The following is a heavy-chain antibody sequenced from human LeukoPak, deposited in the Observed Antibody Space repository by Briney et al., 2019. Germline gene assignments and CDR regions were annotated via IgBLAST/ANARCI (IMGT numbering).Heavy chain of an antibody. CDR3: ARDYCSSTSCLFDY. CDR1: GYTITSYG. D-gene: IGHD2-2*01. CDR2: ISAYNGNT. J-gene: IGHJ4*02. V-gene: IGHV1-18*01. Sequence: GASVKVSCKASGYTITSYGISWVRQAPGQGLEWMGWISAYNGNTNYAQKLQGRVTMTTDTSTSTAYMELRSLRSDDTAVYYCARDYCSSTSCLFDYWGQGTLVTVSS.